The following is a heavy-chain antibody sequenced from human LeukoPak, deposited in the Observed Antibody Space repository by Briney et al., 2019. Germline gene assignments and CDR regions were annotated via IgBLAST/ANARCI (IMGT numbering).Heavy chain of an antibody. J-gene: IGHJ4*02. CDR2: IKQDGSEK. V-gene: IGHV3-7*01. D-gene: IGHD6-13*01. CDR3: ASTPPGSSWYGGPDY. CDR1: GFTLSSYW. Sequence: PGGSLRLSCAASGFTLSSYWMSWVRQAPGKGLEWVANIKQDGSEKYYVDSVKGRFTISRDNAKNSLYLQMNSLRAEDTAVYYCASTPPGSSWYGGPDYWGQGTLVTVSS.